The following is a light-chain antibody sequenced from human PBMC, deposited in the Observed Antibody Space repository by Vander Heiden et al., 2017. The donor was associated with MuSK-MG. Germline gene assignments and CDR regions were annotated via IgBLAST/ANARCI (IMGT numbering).Light chain of an antibody. CDR1: QSISSY. CDR3: QQNYSTPPWT. Sequence: DIQMTQSPSSLSASVGDRVTITCRASQSISSYLNWYQQKPGKAPKLLIYAASSWQSGVPSRFSGSGSGTDFTLTISSRQPEDFATYYCQQNYSTPPWTFGQGTKVEIK. V-gene: IGKV1-39*01. CDR2: AAS. J-gene: IGKJ1*01.